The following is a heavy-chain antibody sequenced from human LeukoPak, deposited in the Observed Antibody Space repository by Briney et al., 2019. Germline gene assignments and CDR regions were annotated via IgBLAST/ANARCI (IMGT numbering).Heavy chain of an antibody. V-gene: IGHV5-51*01. Sequence: GESLKISFKGSGXSFSNYWIGWVRQMPGKGLEWMGIIYPGDSDTRYSPSFQGQVTLSADKSISTAYLQWSSLKASDSAMYYCVRRRYCSSTSCYEGAFDIWGQGTMVTVSS. CDR1: GXSFSNYW. J-gene: IGHJ3*02. CDR3: VRRRYCSSTSCYEGAFDI. CDR2: IYPGDSDT. D-gene: IGHD2-2*01.